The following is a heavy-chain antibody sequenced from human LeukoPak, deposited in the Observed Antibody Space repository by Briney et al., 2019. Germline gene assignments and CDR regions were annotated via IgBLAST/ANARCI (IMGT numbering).Heavy chain of an antibody. Sequence: ASVQVSCKASGYTFTSYYMHWVRQAPGQGLEWMGIINPSGGSTNYAQKFQGRVTMTRDMSTSTVYMELSSVRSEDTAVYYCAREPFADYDSSGNLPSPFDYWGQGTLVTVSS. D-gene: IGHD3-22*01. CDR1: GYTFTSYY. V-gene: IGHV1-46*01. CDR2: INPSGGST. CDR3: AREPFADYDSSGNLPSPFDY. J-gene: IGHJ4*02.